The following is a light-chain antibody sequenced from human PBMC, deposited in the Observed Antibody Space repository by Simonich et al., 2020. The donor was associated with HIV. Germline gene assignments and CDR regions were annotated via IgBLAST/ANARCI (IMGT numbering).Light chain of an antibody. V-gene: IGKV1-39*01. CDR2: AAS. J-gene: IGKJ2*01. CDR1: QSISSY. Sequence: DIQMTQSPSSLSAFVGDRFTITCRASQSISSYINWYHKKPGKAPKLLIYAASSLQRGVPSRCSGSGSGTDFTLKISRVEAEDFATYYCQQSYSTPPYTFGQGTKLEIK. CDR3: QQSYSTPPYT.